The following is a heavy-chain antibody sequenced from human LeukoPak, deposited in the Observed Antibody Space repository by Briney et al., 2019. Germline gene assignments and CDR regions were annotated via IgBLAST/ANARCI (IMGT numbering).Heavy chain of an antibody. Sequence: SGGSLRLSCAASGFTFSSYAMHWVRPAPGKGLEWVAVISYDGSNKYYADSVKGRFTISRDNSKNTLYLQMNSPRAEDTAVYYCARGLIVVDAYWGQGTLVTVSS. V-gene: IGHV3-30-3*01. CDR1: GFTFSSYA. CDR3: ARGLIVVDAY. CDR2: ISYDGSNK. J-gene: IGHJ4*02. D-gene: IGHD2-2*01.